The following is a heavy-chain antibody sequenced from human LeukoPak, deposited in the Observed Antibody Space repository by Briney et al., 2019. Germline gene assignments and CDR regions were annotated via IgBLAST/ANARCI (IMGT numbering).Heavy chain of an antibody. Sequence: GSLRLSCAASGFTFSSYSMNWVRQAPGKGLEWVSAISGSGGSTYYADSVKGRFTISRDNSKNTLCLQMNSLRAEDTAVYYCAKDPLSARDYWGQGTLVTVSS. CDR2: ISGSGGST. J-gene: IGHJ4*02. D-gene: IGHD2-15*01. V-gene: IGHV3-23*01. CDR1: GFTFSSYS. CDR3: AKDPLSARDY.